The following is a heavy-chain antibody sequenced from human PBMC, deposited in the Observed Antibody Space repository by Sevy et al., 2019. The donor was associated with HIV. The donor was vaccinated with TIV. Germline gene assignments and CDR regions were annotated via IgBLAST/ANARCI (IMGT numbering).Heavy chain of an antibody. V-gene: IGHV3-66*02. D-gene: IGHD6-19*01. CDR2: IFSSGST. CDR1: GFTVNAKY. CDR3: VGLFFSYRRGWSYFDY. J-gene: IGHJ4*02. Sequence: GGSLRLSCAISGFTVNAKYIIWVRQAPGKGLEWVSVIFSSGSTYNAGTAKGRFTISRDNSRNTMDLQMNCVRAEDTAVYYCVGLFFSYRRGWSYFDYWGQGTLVTVSS.